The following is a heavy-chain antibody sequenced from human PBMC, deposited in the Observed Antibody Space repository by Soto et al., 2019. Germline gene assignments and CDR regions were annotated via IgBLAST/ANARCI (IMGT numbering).Heavy chain of an antibody. Sequence: GGSLRLSCAASGFPCGSYDMTWVRQAPGKGLEWVSTILVDGRTFYVDSVKVRFTISRDNSRNTVYLQMNSLTAGDTALYYCAKATATGGGAFDFCGQGTMVTVSS. V-gene: IGHV3-23*01. J-gene: IGHJ3*01. D-gene: IGHD2-8*02. CDR2: ILVDGRT. CDR3: AKATATGGGAFDF. CDR1: GFPCGSYD.